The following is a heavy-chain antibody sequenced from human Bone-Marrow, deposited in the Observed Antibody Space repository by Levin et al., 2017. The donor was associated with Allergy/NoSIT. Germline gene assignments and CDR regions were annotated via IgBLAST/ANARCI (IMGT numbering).Heavy chain of an antibody. CDR3: SADLPDSMPDCFDY. Sequence: PGGSLRLSCVGSGFSFNGASVKWVRQAPGKGLEWLALRAANGATAYPAPVQGRFIISRDDSKNTFYLQMDSLKTEDTAVYYCSADLPDSMPDCFDYWGPGAVVTVSS. D-gene: IGHD2-2*01. V-gene: IGHV3-15*01. CDR2: RAANGAT. J-gene: IGHJ4*02. CDR1: GFSFNGAS.